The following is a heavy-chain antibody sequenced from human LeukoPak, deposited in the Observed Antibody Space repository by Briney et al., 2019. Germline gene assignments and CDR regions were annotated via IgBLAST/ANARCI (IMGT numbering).Heavy chain of an antibody. D-gene: IGHD2-21*01. CDR2: IDYSGST. CDR1: GASISSYY. J-gene: IGHJ4*02. CDR3: ARHYSSDPFDY. V-gene: IGHV4-59*08. Sequence: SETLSLTRSVSGASISSYYWSWIRQPPGKGLEWIGYIDYSGSTNYSPSLKSRVTISADTSKNQFSLKLTSLTAADTALYFCARHYSSDPFDYWGQGTLVTVSS.